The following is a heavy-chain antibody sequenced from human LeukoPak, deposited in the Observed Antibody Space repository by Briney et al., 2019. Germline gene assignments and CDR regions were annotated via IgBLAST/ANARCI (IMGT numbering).Heavy chain of an antibody. D-gene: IGHD4-17*01. J-gene: IGHJ4*02. Sequence: GGSLRLSCAASGFTFSSYELNWVRQAPGKGLEWVSYISSSGSTIYYADSVKGRFTISRDNAKNSLNLQMNSLRAEDTAVYYCARSGRYYGDHFDYWGQGTLVTVSS. CDR3: ARSGRYYGDHFDY. CDR2: ISSSGSTI. V-gene: IGHV3-48*03. CDR1: GFTFSSYE.